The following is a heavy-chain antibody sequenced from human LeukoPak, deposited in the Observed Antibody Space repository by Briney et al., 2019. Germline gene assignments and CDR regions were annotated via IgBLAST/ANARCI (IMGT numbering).Heavy chain of an antibody. J-gene: IGHJ4*02. D-gene: IGHD3-3*01. CDR1: GFTFNSYA. Sequence: AGSLRLSCAASGFTFNSYAMNWVRQAPGKGLEWVSVISGSGGSTYYADSVKGRFTISRDNSKNTLYLQMSSLRAEDTALYYCAKSGEDDCWSGPPDYWGQATLVTVCS. CDR3: AKSGEDDCWSGPPDY. CDR2: ISGSGGST. V-gene: IGHV3-23*01.